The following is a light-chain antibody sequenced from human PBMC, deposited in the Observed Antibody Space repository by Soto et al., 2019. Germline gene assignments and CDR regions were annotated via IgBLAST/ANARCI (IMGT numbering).Light chain of an antibody. Sequence: QSLLAQPASVSGSPGQSIGISCPGTSRVIGAYDYVSWYQQFPDKPPKLIMYEVSHRPSGVSDRFSGSKSVNTATLTISRLQAEDEADYYCSSYTSRSTRVFGTGTKVTVL. J-gene: IGLJ1*01. CDR3: SSYTSRSTRV. CDR2: EVS. CDR1: SRVIGAYDY. V-gene: IGLV2-14*03.